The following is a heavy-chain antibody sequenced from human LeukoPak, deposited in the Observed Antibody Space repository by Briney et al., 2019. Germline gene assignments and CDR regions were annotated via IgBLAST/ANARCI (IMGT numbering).Heavy chain of an antibody. D-gene: IGHD2-2*01. V-gene: IGHV3-23*01. Sequence: PGRSLRLSCAASGFTFSSYAMSWVRQAPGKGLEWVSAISGSGGSTYYADSVKGRFTISRDNSKNTLYLQMNSLRAEDTAVYYCAKGRWAPGDIVVVPPDYYYMDVWGKGTTVTVSS. CDR3: AKGRWAPGDIVVVPPDYYYMDV. CDR2: ISGSGGST. J-gene: IGHJ6*03. CDR1: GFTFSSYA.